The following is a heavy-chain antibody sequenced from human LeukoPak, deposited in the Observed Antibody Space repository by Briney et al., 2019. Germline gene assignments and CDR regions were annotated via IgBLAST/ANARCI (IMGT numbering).Heavy chain of an antibody. J-gene: IGHJ4*02. CDR3: ARAIHSSGYPPVDY. D-gene: IGHD3-22*01. CDR1: GFSFSSYA. V-gene: IGHV3-64*01. Sequence: QSGGSLRLSCAASGFSFSSYAMHWVRQAPGTGLQFVSAISSNGDSTYYANSVKGRSTISRDNSKNTLYLQMGSLRAEDMAVYYCARAIHSSGYPPVDYWGQGSLVTVSS. CDR2: ISSNGDST.